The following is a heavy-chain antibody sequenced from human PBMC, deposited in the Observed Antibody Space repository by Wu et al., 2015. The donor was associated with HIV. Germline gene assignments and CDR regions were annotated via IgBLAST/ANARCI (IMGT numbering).Heavy chain of an antibody. CDR2: LIPMFGTT. D-gene: IGHD6-19*01. CDR3: ARGSKYSSDWARLDD. CDR1: GGTLSRYA. V-gene: IGHV1-69*05. Sequence: QVQLVQSGAEVKKPGSSVKVSCKASGGTLSRYAINWVRQAPGQGLEWMGGLIPMFGTTHYAEKFQGRFTITTDESTSTGYMDLSSLGFEDTAIYYCARGSKYSSDWARLDDWGQGTPVTVSS. J-gene: IGHJ4*02.